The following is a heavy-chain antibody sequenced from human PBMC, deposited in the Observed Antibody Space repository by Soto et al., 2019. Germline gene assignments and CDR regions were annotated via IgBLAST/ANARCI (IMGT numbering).Heavy chain of an antibody. J-gene: IGHJ6*02. CDR1: GGSISSGGYY. CDR2: IYYSGST. Sequence: SETLSLTCTVSGGSISSGGYYWSWIRQHPGKGLEWIGYIYYSGSTYYNPSLKSRVTISVDTSKNQFSLKLSSVTAADTAVYYCARDGXIAAAGKKHYYYYGMDVWGQGTTVTVSS. CDR3: ARDGXIAAAGKKHYYYYGMDV. V-gene: IGHV4-31*03. D-gene: IGHD6-13*01.